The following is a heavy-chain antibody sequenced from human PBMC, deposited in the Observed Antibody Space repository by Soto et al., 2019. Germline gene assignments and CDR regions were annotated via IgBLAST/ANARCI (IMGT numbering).Heavy chain of an antibody. V-gene: IGHV3-20*01. CDR3: AREYGSGSSPPWFDP. J-gene: IGHJ5*02. D-gene: IGHD3-10*01. CDR1: GFTFDDYG. CDR2: INRNGDKT. Sequence: GSLRLSCAASGFTFDDYGMSWVRQAPGKGLEWVSGINRNGDKTGYADSVKGRFTISRDNAKNSLYLQMNSLRAEDTALYHCAREYGSGSSPPWFDPWGQGTLVTVSS.